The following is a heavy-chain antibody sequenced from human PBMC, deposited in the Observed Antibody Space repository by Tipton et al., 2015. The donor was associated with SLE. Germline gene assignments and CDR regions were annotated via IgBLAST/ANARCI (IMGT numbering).Heavy chain of an antibody. J-gene: IGHJ3*02. CDR2: ISSSGSTI. CDR1: GFTFSSYG. CDR3: ARDLRGAFDI. V-gene: IGHV3-48*03. Sequence: SLRLSCAASGFTFSSYGMNWVRQAPGKGLEWVSYISSSGSTIYYADSVKGRFTISRDNAKNSLYLQMNSLRAEDTAVYYCARDLRGAFDIWGQGTMVTVSS.